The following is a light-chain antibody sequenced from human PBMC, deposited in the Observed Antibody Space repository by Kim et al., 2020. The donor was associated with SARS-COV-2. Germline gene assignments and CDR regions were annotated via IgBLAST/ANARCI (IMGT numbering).Light chain of an antibody. J-gene: IGLJ1*01. CDR3: CSYAGSYTLYV. V-gene: IGLV2-11*01. Sequence: QSVTLSCTGTSSDVGGYNYVSWYQQHPGKAPKLMIYDVSKRPSGVPDRFSGSKSGNTASLTISGLQAEDEADYYCCSYAGSYTLYVFGTGTKVTVL. CDR1: SSDVGGYNY. CDR2: DVS.